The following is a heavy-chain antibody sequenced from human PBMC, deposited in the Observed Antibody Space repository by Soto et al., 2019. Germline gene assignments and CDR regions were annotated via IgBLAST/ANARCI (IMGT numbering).Heavy chain of an antibody. CDR1: GGTFSSYV. V-gene: IGHV1-69*13. J-gene: IGHJ6*02. Sequence: SVKVSCKASGGTFSSYVITWVRQAPGQGLEWVGGLTPIYPTTHFAQRFQGRVTITADESATTAYMELSGLRTEDTAIYYCARGPTTTRRYDSYFYGLDVWGQGTTVTVSS. CDR2: LTPIYPTT. CDR3: ARGPTTTRRYDSYFYGLDV. D-gene: IGHD1-1*01.